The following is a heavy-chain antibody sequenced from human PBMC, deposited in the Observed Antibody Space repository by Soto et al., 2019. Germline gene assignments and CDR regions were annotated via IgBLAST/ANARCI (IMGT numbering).Heavy chain of an antibody. CDR3: ARERGYSETDY. V-gene: IGHV4-31*03. J-gene: IGHJ4*02. CDR2: IYYSGST. CDR1: GGSISSGGYY. D-gene: IGHD5-18*01. Sequence: SETLSLTCTVSGGSISSGGYYWSWIRHHPGKGLEWIGYIYYSGSTYYNPSLKSRLTISVDTSRNQFSLNLSSVTAADTAVYYCARERGYSETDYWGQGTLVTVSS.